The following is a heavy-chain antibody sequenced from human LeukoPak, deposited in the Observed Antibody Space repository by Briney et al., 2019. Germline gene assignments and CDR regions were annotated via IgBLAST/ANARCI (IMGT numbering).Heavy chain of an antibody. CDR1: GGSISSGGYY. CDR2: IYYSGST. D-gene: IGHD4-11*01. J-gene: IGHJ5*02. Sequence: SETLSLTCTVSGGSISSGGYYWSWIRQHPGKGLEWIGYIYYSGSTNYNPSLKSRVTISVDTSKNQFSLKLSSVTAADTAVYYCARVRYSNYVGPYNWFDPWGQGTLVTVSS. CDR3: ARVRYSNYVGPYNWFDP. V-gene: IGHV4-61*08.